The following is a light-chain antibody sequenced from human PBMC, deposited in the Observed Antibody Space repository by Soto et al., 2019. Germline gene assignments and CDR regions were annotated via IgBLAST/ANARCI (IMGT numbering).Light chain of an antibody. Sequence: QSALTQPASGSGSPGQSITISCTGTSSDVGAYNFVSWHQQHPGKAPKLMIYNVYGRPSGISYRFSGSKSGNTASLTISGLQGEDEADYYCSAYTVSRTYVFGTGTKVTVL. V-gene: IGLV2-14*03. J-gene: IGLJ1*01. CDR3: SAYTVSRTYV. CDR2: NVY. CDR1: SSDVGAYNF.